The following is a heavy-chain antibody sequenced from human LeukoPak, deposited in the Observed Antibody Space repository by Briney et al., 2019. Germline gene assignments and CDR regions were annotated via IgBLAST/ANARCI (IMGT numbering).Heavy chain of an antibody. V-gene: IGHV3-30-3*01. CDR1: GFTFSIYA. CDR2: ISYDGSNK. J-gene: IGHJ6*02. CDR3: ARVPYYDFWSGYYTTPYYYYGMDV. D-gene: IGHD3-3*01. Sequence: GRSLRLSCAASGFTFSIYAMHWVRQAPGKGLEWVAVISYDGSNKYYADSVKGRFTISRDNSKNTLYLQMNSLRAEDTAVYYCARVPYYDFWSGYYTTPYYYYGMDVWGQGTTVTVSS.